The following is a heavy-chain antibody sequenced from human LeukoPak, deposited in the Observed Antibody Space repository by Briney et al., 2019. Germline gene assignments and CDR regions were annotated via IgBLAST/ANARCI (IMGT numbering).Heavy chain of an antibody. CDR1: GYTFTSYG. J-gene: IGHJ4*02. D-gene: IGHD6-13*01. CDR2: ISAYNGNT. CDR3: ARGHSSSSFDY. Sequence: GASVEVSCKASGYTFTSYGIRWVRQAPGQGLEWMGWISAYNGNTNYAQKLQGRVTITTDTSTSTAYMQLRSLRSDDTAVYYCARGHSSSSFDYWGQGTLVTVSS. V-gene: IGHV1-18*01.